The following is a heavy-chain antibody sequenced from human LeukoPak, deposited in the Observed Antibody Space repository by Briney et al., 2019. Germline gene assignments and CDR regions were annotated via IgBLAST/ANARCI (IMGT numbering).Heavy chain of an antibody. J-gene: IGHJ6*02. CDR1: GFTFSSYG. V-gene: IGHV3-33*01. CDR3: ARDHSSSSPYYYYYYGMDV. Sequence: PGRSLRLSCAASGFTFSSYGMHWVRQAPGKGLEWVAVIWYDGSNKYYADSVKGRFTISRDNSKNTLYLQMNSLRAEDTAVYYCARDHSSSSPYYYYYYGMDVWGQRTTVTVSS. D-gene: IGHD6-6*01. CDR2: IWYDGSNK.